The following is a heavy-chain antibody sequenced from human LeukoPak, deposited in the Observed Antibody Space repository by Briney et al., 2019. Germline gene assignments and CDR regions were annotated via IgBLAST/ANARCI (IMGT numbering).Heavy chain of an antibody. J-gene: IGHJ4*02. CDR1: GFSVTNNY. CDR2: FYVGGAT. Sequence: AGGSLRLSCAVSGFSVTNNYMSWVRQAPGKGLEWVSVFYVGGATYYADSVKSRFTISRDNSENTLYLQMKSLRAEDTAVYYCARGDGYNFFDYWGQGTLVTVSS. D-gene: IGHD5-24*01. V-gene: IGHV3-53*01. CDR3: ARGDGYNFFDY.